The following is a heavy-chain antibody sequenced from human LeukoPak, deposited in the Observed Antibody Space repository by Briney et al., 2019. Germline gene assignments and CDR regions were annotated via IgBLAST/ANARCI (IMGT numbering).Heavy chain of an antibody. J-gene: IGHJ4*02. Sequence: GGSLRLSCAVSGFAFGSEAMSWVRQSPARGLEWVASISPGGGTTYYADYVKGRFTISRDNAKNSLYLQMNSLRAEDTAVYYCARDEWAGTVAYWGQGTLVTVSS. CDR3: ARDEWAGTVAY. D-gene: IGHD6-19*01. CDR1: GFAFGSEA. V-gene: IGHV3-23*01. CDR2: ISPGGGTT.